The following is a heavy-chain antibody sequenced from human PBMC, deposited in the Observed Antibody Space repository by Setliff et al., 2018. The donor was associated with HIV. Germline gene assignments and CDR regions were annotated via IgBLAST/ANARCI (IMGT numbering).Heavy chain of an antibody. CDR1: GGTFSRHA. D-gene: IGHD5-12*01. Sequence: ASVKVSCKPSGGTFSRHAISWVRQAPGQGLEWMGWVNEDNGDRNFAPNVQGRLVLTTDTSTNTAYMELTSLTPEDTALYYCVRDEKRAAGGSLYYFDLWGQGTLVTVSS. J-gene: IGHJ4*02. CDR3: VRDEKRAAGGSLYYFDL. V-gene: IGHV1-18*01. CDR2: VNEDNGDR.